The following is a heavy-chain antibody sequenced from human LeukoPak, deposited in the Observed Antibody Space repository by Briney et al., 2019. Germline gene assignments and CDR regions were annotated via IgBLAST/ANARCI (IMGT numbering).Heavy chain of an antibody. D-gene: IGHD2-2*02. CDR3: ASGSATAIPIRGYYFDY. J-gene: IGHJ4*02. Sequence: RASVKVSCKASGGTFSSYAISWVRQAPGQGLEWMGGIIPIFGTANYAQKFQGRVTITADESTSTAYMELSSLRSEDTAVYYCASGSATAIPIRGYYFDYWGQGTLVTVSS. CDR1: GGTFSSYA. V-gene: IGHV1-69*13. CDR2: IIPIFGTA.